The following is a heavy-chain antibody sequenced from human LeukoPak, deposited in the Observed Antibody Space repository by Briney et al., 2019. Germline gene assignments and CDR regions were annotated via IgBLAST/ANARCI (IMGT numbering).Heavy chain of an antibody. CDR2: IYYSGST. CDR1: GGSFSGYY. J-gene: IGHJ4*02. V-gene: IGHV4-59*08. Sequence: SETLSLTCAVYGGSFSGYYWSWIRQPPGKGLEWIGYIYYSGSTNYNPSLKSRVTISVDTPKNQFSLKLSSVTAADTAVYYCARTPSNYYDSSGYLDYWGQGTLVTVSS. D-gene: IGHD3-22*01. CDR3: ARTPSNYYDSSGYLDY.